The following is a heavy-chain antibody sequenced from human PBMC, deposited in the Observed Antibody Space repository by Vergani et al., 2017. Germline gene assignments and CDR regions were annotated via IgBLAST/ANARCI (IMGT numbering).Heavy chain of an antibody. CDR3: ARGHYNWNGGPNHFYPMDV. CDR1: GDSFTSSS. CDR2: IMPILSTP. D-gene: IGHD1-20*01. Sequence: QVQLVQSGPEVKRPGSSVKLSCKASGDSFTSSSITWVRQAPGQGVEWMGRIMPILSTPSYSQRCRDRVTITADKSPRTAFMELRSLESDDTAVYYSARGHYNWNGGPNHFYPMDVWGQGTLVTVAS. J-gene: IGHJ6*02. V-gene: IGHV1-69*08.